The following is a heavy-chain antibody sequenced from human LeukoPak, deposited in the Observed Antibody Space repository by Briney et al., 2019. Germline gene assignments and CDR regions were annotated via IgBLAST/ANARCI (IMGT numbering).Heavy chain of an antibody. J-gene: IGHJ5*02. V-gene: IGHV4-4*02. CDR3: ARGQGYSNGYEWFDP. CDR2: VYHSGST. Sequence: PSETLSLTCAVSGGSISSSYWWSWVRQPPGKGLEWIGEVYHSGSTNYKPSLKSRVTISVDKSKNQFSLKLRSVTAADTAVYYCARGQGYSNGYEWFDPWGQGTLVTVSS. CDR1: GGSISSSYW. D-gene: IGHD5-18*01.